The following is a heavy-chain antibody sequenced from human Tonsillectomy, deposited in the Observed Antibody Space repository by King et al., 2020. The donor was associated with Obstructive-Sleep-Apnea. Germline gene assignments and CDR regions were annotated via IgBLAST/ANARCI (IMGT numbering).Heavy chain of an antibody. CDR3: ARVLGAAGPDFYFDY. Sequence: VQLQQWGAGLLKPSETLSLTCAVYGGSFSTYYWSWIRQSPGKGLEWIGEINHSGSTNYNPSLKSRVTLSVYTSRNQFSLHLHSVTAADTAVYYCARVLGAAGPDFYFDYWGQGHLVTVSA. D-gene: IGHD1-26*01. CDR1: GGSFSTYY. J-gene: IGHJ4*02. CDR2: INHSGST. V-gene: IGHV4-34*01.